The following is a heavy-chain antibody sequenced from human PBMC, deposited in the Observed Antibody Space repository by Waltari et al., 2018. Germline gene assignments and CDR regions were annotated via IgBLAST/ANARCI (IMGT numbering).Heavy chain of an antibody. CDR3: AKHQIVVAPLDY. D-gene: IGHD3-22*01. Sequence: EVQLLESGGGLVQPGGALRLSCAASGFTFSRDAMSWVRQAPGKGVEWVSAISGSGGSTYYADSVKGRFTISRDNSKNTLYLQMNSLRAEDTAVYYCAKHQIVVAPLDYWGQGTLVTVSS. CDR2: ISGSGGST. J-gene: IGHJ4*02. CDR1: GFTFSRDA. V-gene: IGHV3-23*01.